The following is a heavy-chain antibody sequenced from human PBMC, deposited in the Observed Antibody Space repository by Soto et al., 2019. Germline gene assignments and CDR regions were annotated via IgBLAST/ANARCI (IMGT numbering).Heavy chain of an antibody. J-gene: IGHJ4*02. CDR3: ARRYSSSFDY. D-gene: IGHD6-13*01. V-gene: IGHV4-59*08. Sequence: SETLSLTCTVSGGSISSYCWRWIRQPPGKGLEWIGYIYYSGSTNYNPSLKSRVTISVDTSKNQFSLKLSSVTAADTAVYYCARRYSSSFDYWGQGTLVTVSS. CDR1: GGSISSYC. CDR2: IYYSGST.